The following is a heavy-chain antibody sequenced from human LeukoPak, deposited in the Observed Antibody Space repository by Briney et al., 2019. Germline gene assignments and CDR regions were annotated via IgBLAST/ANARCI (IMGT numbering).Heavy chain of an antibody. CDR2: IIPIFGTA. CDR3: AREATRNIVVVPAAIYYFDY. Sequence: SVKVSCKASGGTFSSYAISWVRQAPGQGLEWMGGIIPIFGTANYAQKFQGRVTITADESTNTAYMELSSLRSEDTAVYYCAREATRNIVVVPAAIYYFDYWGQGTLVTVSS. CDR1: GGTFSSYA. J-gene: IGHJ4*02. V-gene: IGHV1-69*13. D-gene: IGHD2-2*01.